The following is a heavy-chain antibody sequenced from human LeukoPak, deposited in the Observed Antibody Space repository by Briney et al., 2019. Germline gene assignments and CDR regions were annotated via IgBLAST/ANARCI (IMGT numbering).Heavy chain of an antibody. J-gene: IGHJ4*02. V-gene: IGHV3-23*01. CDR3: ATPSPYGDPGFDY. CDR1: GFTFSSYA. Sequence: GGSLRLSCAASGFTFSSYAMSWVRQAPGKGLEWVSTVSGNGGITYYADSVKGRFTISRDNSKNTLYLQMNSLRAEDTAVYYCATPSPYGDPGFDYWGQGTLVTVSS. CDR2: VSGNGGIT. D-gene: IGHD4-17*01.